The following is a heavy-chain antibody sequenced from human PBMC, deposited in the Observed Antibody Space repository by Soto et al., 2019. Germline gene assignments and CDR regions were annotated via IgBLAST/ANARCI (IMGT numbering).Heavy chain of an antibody. V-gene: IGHV3-23*01. CDR3: AKDMHDILTGYFDY. D-gene: IGHD3-9*01. CDR2: ISGSGGST. Sequence: GGSLRLSCAASGFTFSSYAMSWFRQAPGKGLEWVSAISGSGGSTYYADSVKGRFTISRDNSKNTLYLQMNSLRAEDTAVYYCAKDMHDILTGYFDYWGQGTLVTVSS. CDR1: GFTFSSYA. J-gene: IGHJ4*02.